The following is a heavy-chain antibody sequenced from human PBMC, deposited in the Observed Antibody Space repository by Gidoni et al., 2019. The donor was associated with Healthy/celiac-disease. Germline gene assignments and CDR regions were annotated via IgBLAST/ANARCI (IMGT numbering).Heavy chain of an antibody. CDR3: ARLPGYSSSSRKPFDY. CDR1: GGSISSSSYY. Sequence: QLQLQESGPGLVKPSETLSLPCTVSGGSISSSSYYGGWIRQPPGKGLEWIGSIYYSGSTYYNPSLKSRVTISVDTSKNQFSLKLSSVTAADTAVYYCARLPGYSSSSRKPFDYWGQGTLVTVSS. CDR2: IYYSGST. D-gene: IGHD6-6*01. V-gene: IGHV4-39*01. J-gene: IGHJ4*02.